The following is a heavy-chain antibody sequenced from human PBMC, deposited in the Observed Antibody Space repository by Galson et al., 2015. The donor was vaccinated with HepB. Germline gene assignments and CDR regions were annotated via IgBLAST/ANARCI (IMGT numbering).Heavy chain of an antibody. D-gene: IGHD3-10*01. CDR3: ARLRGWSYYGSGSYYNSRYWFDP. J-gene: IGHJ5*02. V-gene: IGHV3-11*06. CDR2: ISSSSSYT. CDR1: GFTFSDYY. Sequence: SLRLSCAASGFTFSDYYMSWIRQAPGKGLEWVSYISSSSSYTNYADSVKGRFTISRDNAKNSLYLQMNSLRAEDTAVYYCARLRGWSYYGSGSYYNSRYWFDPWGQGTLVTVSS.